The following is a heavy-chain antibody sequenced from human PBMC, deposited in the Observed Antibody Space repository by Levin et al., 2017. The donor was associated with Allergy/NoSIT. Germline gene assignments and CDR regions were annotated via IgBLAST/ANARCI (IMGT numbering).Heavy chain of an antibody. CDR3: TTDGYCTNGVCYNYDDYGMDG. J-gene: IGHJ6*02. CDR1: GFTFSNAW. V-gene: IGHV3-15*01. D-gene: IGHD2-8*01. CDR2: IKSKTDGGTT. Sequence: KSGGSLRLSCAASGFTFSNAWMSWVRQAPGKGLEWVGRIKSKTDGGTTDYAAPVKGRFTISRDDSKNTLYLQMNSLKTEDTAVYYCTTDGYCTNGVCYNYDDYGMDGWGQGTTVTVSS.